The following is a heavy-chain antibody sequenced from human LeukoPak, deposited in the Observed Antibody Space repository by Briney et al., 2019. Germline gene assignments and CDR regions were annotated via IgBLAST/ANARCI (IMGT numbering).Heavy chain of an antibody. V-gene: IGHV1-2*02. D-gene: IGHD3-9*01. CDR3: ARERVGLLRYFGTVFGY. Sequence: GASVKVSCKASGYTFTSYYMHWVRQAPGQGLEWMGWINPNSGGTNYAQKFQGRVTMTRDTSISTAYMELSRLRSDDTAVYYCARERVGLLRYFGTVFGYWGQGTLVTVSS. CDR2: INPNSGGT. CDR1: GYTFTSYY. J-gene: IGHJ4*02.